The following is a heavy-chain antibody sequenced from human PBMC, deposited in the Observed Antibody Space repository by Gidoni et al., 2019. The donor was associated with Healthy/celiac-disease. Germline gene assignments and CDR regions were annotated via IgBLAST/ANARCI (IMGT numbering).Heavy chain of an antibody. CDR2: IYPGDSDT. CDR3: ARDTVDTAMVQDSYYYYGMDV. D-gene: IGHD5-18*01. CDR1: GYSFTSYW. Sequence: EVQLVQSGAEVKKPGESLKISCKGSGYSFTSYWIGWVRQMPGKGLEWMGIIYPGDSDTRYSPSFQGQVTISADKSISTAYLQWSSLKASDTAMYYCARDTVDTAMVQDSYYYYGMDVWGQGTTVTVSS. J-gene: IGHJ6*02. V-gene: IGHV5-51*01.